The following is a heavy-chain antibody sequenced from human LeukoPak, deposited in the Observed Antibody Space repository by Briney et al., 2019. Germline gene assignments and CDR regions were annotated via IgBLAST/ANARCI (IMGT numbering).Heavy chain of an antibody. Sequence: GASVNVSCKASGYTFTSYYMHWVRQAPGQGLEWMGIINPSGGSTSYAQKFQGRVTMTRDTSTSTVYMELSSLRSGDTAVYYCARDMGEQDAFDIWGQGTMVTVSS. D-gene: IGHD1/OR15-1a*01. V-gene: IGHV1-46*01. CDR1: GYTFTSYY. J-gene: IGHJ3*02. CDR2: INPSGGST. CDR3: ARDMGEQDAFDI.